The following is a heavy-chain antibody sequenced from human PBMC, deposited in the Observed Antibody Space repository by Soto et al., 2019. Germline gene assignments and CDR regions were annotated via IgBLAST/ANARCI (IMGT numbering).Heavy chain of an antibody. CDR3: ARVGRGDYFYVMDV. Sequence: QVQLQESGPGLVKPSETLSLTCTVSGGSVSSGSYYWSWIRQPPGKGLEWVGYIYYSGSTNYNPSLMSRVTMLVDTSKNQFSLNLSSVTAADTAVDYCARVGRGDYFYVMDVWCQGTTVTVSS. J-gene: IGHJ6*02. CDR1: GGSVSSGSYY. D-gene: IGHD3-10*01. V-gene: IGHV4-61*01. CDR2: IYYSGST.